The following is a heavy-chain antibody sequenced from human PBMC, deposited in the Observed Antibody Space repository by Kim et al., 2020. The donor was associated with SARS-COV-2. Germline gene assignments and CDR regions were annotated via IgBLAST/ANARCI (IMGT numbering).Heavy chain of an antibody. CDR1: GFTFSTSS. V-gene: IGHV3-23*01. Sequence: GGSLRLSCVASGFTFSTSSMGWVRQAPGEGLEWVSRISWDGTRTFYADSVKGRVTMSSDKSKNTVYLHMNSLRVEDTAVYYCAKGVTNSGFDYWGQG. D-gene: IGHD4-17*01. CDR2: ISWDGTRT. J-gene: IGHJ4*02. CDR3: AKGVTNSGFDY.